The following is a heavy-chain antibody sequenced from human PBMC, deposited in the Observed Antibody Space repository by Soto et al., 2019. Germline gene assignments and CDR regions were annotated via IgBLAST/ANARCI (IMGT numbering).Heavy chain of an antibody. Sequence: QVQLQESGPGLMKPSQTLSLTCTVSGGSISSGGYYWSWIRQHPGKGLEWIGCIYYSGSTYYNPSLKSRLTISVDTSKNQFSRKLSSVTAADTAVYYCARESHHYDNNGRRFDYWGQGTLVTVSS. D-gene: IGHD3-22*01. CDR3: ARESHHYDNNGRRFDY. J-gene: IGHJ4*02. V-gene: IGHV4-31*03. CDR2: IYYSGST. CDR1: GGSISSGGYY.